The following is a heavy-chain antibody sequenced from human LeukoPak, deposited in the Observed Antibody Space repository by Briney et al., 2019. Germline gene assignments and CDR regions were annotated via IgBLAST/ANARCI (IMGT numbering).Heavy chain of an antibody. CDR1: GFTFSSYG. CDR3: ARDRGDPGPFDY. V-gene: IGHV3-33*01. CDR2: IWYDGSNK. J-gene: IGHJ4*02. Sequence: GGSLRLSCAASGFTFSSYGMHWVRQAPGKGLEWVAVIWYDGSNKYYADSVKGRFTISRDNCKNTLYLQMNSLRAEDTAVYYCARDRGDPGPFDYWGQGTLVTVSS. D-gene: IGHD3-10*01.